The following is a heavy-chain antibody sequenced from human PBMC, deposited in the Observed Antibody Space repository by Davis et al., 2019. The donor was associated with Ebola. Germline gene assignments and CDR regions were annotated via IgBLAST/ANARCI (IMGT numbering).Heavy chain of an antibody. V-gene: IGHV1-18*01. D-gene: IGHD5-18*01. Sequence: ASVKVSCKASGGTFSSYAISWVRQAPGQGLEWMGWISAYNGNTNYAQKLQGRVTMTTDTSTSTAYMELRSLRSDDTAVYYCASAGYSYGFDYWGQGTLVTVSS. J-gene: IGHJ4*02. CDR2: ISAYNGNT. CDR3: ASAGYSYGFDY. CDR1: GGTFSSYA.